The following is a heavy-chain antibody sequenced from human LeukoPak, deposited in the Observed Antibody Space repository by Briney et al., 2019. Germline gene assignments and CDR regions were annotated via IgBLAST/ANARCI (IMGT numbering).Heavy chain of an antibody. CDR3: ARTYSSSWYDWFDL. CDR1: GGSISSYY. Sequence: SETLSLTCTVSGGSISSYYWSWIRQPPGKGLEWIGYIYYSGSTNYNPSLKSRVTISVDTSKNQFSLKLSSVTAADTAVYYCARTYSSSWYDWFDLWGQGTLVTVSS. CDR2: IYYSGST. V-gene: IGHV4-59*01. J-gene: IGHJ5*02. D-gene: IGHD6-13*01.